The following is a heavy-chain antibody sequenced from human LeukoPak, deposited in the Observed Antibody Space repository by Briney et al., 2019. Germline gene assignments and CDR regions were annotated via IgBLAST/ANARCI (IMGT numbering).Heavy chain of an antibody. CDR1: GFTFSSYA. Sequence: GRSLRLSCAASGFTFSSYAMHWVRQAPGKGLEWVAVISYDGSNKYYADSVKGRFTISRDNSKNTLYLQMNSLRAEDTAVYYCARGYGRVGATIDYWGQGTLVTVSS. CDR3: ARGYGRVGATIDY. J-gene: IGHJ4*02. CDR2: ISYDGSNK. D-gene: IGHD1-26*01. V-gene: IGHV3-30-3*01.